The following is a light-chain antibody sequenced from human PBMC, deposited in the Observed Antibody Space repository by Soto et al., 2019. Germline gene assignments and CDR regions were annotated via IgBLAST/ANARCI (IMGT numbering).Light chain of an antibody. CDR3: QQYNNWWT. J-gene: IGKJ1*01. CDR1: QSVSSN. CDR2: GAS. V-gene: IGKV3-15*01. Sequence: EILMRQSPATLSMSPGERATLSGRASQSVSSNLAWYQQKPGQAPRLLIYGASTRATGIPARFSGSGSGTEFTLTISSLQSEDFAVYYCQQYNNWWTFGQGTKVDIK.